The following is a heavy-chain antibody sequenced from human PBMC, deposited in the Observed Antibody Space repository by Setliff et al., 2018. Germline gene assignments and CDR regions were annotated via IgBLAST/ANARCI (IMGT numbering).Heavy chain of an antibody. J-gene: IGHJ4*02. CDR3: VRDPPNSGWAFDY. D-gene: IGHD6-19*01. Sequence: GGSLSLSCGASGFTFSTHAMHWVRQAPGKGLEWVAMIWFDGSNTHYPGSVKGRFTVSRDNSKNMVYLQMNSLRVDDTAVYYCVRDPPNSGWAFDYWGQGTQVTVSS. CDR2: IWFDGSNT. V-gene: IGHV3-33*01. CDR1: GFTFSTHA.